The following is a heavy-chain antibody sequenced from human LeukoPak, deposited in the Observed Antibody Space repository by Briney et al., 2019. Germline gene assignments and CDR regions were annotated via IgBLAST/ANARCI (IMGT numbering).Heavy chain of an antibody. V-gene: IGHV1-46*03. Sequence: ASVKLSCNAFGYGFTSYYIHWVRQAPGQGLEWMGIINPSVGGTTYARKFQGRVTMTRDTSTSTVYIELSSLRSEDTAVYYCSRHGSGRYYPAEGRVDYWGQGTLVTVSP. D-gene: IGHD3-10*01. J-gene: IGHJ4*02. CDR3: SRHGSGRYYPAEGRVDY. CDR1: GYGFTSYY. CDR2: INPSVGGT.